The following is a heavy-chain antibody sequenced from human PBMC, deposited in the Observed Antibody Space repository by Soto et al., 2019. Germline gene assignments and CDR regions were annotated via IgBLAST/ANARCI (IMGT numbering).Heavy chain of an antibody. CDR3: AIVGTISGVVDAFDI. CDR2: IHYSGTT. D-gene: IGHD3-3*01. V-gene: IGHV4-31*02. Sequence: WTWIRQHPGKGLEWIGYIHYSGTTYYNPSLESRVAISVDTSKNQFSLKLTSVTAADTAVYYSAIVGTISGVVDAFDIWGQGTMVTVS. J-gene: IGHJ3*02.